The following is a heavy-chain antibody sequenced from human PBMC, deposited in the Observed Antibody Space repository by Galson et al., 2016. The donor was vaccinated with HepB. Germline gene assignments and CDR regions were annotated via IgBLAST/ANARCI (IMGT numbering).Heavy chain of an antibody. D-gene: IGHD3-10*01. CDR2: FYSRGSP. Sequence: SETLSLTCTVSGGSISSSSYYWGWIRQSPGKGLEWIGTFYSRGSPFYNPSLRSRVTISVDTSKIQFSLTLRSVTAADTAVYYCVGADKFSYTHASGMWGQGTLVTVSS. CDR3: VGADKFSYTHASGM. CDR1: GGSISSSSYY. V-gene: IGHV4-39*01. J-gene: IGHJ4*02.